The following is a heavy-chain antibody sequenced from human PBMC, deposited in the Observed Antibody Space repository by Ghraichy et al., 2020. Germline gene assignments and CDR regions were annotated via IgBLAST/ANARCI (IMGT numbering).Heavy chain of an antibody. Sequence: GGSLRLSCAASGFTFSSYAMHWVRQAPGKGLEWVAVISYDGSNKYYADSVKGRFTISRDNSKNTLYLQMNSLRAEDTAVYYCARDPGYFDYWGQGTLVTVSS. CDR3: ARDPGYFDY. CDR1: GFTFSSYA. CDR2: ISYDGSNK. V-gene: IGHV3-30*04. D-gene: IGHD7-27*01. J-gene: IGHJ4*02.